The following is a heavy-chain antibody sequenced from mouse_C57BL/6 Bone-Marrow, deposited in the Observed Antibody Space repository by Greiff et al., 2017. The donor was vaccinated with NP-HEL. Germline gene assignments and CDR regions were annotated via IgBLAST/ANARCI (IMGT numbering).Heavy chain of an antibody. Sequence: EVKLMESGGDLVKPGGSLKLSCAASGFTFSSYGMSWVRQTPDKRLEWVATISSGGSYTYYPDSVKGRFTISRDNAKNTLYLQMSSLKSEDTAMYYCARQRGGYDPYYFDYWGQGTTLTVSS. CDR3: ARQRGGYDPYYFDY. V-gene: IGHV5-6*01. CDR1: GFTFSSYG. J-gene: IGHJ2*01. D-gene: IGHD2-14*01. CDR2: ISSGGSYT.